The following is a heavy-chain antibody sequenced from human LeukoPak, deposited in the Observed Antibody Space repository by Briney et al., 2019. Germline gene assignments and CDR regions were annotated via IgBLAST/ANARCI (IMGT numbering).Heavy chain of an antibody. CDR1: GFTVSSNE. D-gene: IGHD6-13*01. Sequence: GGSLRLSCAASGFTVSSNEMSWVRQAPGKGLEWVGRVKSKTDGGTTDYAAPVKGRFTISKDDSKNTLYLQMNSLKSEDTAVYYCTTIAAAGHFDYWGQGTLVTVSS. CDR2: VKSKTDGGTT. V-gene: IGHV3-15*01. J-gene: IGHJ4*02. CDR3: TTIAAAGHFDY.